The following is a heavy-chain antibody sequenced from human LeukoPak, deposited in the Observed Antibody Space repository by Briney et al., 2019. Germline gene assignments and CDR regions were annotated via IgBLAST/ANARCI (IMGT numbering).Heavy chain of an antibody. D-gene: IGHD2-2*01. J-gene: IGHJ5*02. CDR3: ARDVSCGSTSCYAGGWEPGVGNWFDP. Sequence: PSETLSLTCTVSGGSISSSSYYWGWIRQPPGKGLEWIGSIYYSGSTYYNPSLKSRVTISVDTSKNQFSLKLSSVTAADTAVYYCARDVSCGSTSCYAGGWEPGVGNWFDPWGQGTLVTVSS. V-gene: IGHV4-39*07. CDR1: GGSISSSSYY. CDR2: IYYSGST.